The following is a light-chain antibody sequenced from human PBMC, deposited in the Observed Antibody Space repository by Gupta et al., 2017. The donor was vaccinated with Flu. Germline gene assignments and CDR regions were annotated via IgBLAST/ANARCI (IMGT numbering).Light chain of an antibody. CDR2: DVN. Sequence: SVTISCTGTSSDVGGYNYVSWYRQHPGKAPKLMIYDVNKRPSGVPDRFSGSKSGNTASLTVSGLQAEDEAGYYCCSYAGSYTWVFGGGITLTVL. CDR3: CSYAGSYTWV. J-gene: IGLJ3*02. V-gene: IGLV2-11*03. CDR1: SSDVGGYNY.